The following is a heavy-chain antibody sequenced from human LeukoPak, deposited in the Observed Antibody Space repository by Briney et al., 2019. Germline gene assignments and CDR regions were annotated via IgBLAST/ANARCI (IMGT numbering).Heavy chain of an antibody. V-gene: IGHV4-59*01. CDR3: ARDVGYDSSANYHSYMDV. Sequence: PSETLSLTCIVSGDSISSYYWNWLRQPLGKGLEWIGYINSSGNTKYNPSLKSRVIISVDTSKNQFSLKLTSVTAADTALYYCARDVGYDSSANYHSYMDVWGKGTTVTVSS. CDR2: INSSGNT. J-gene: IGHJ6*03. D-gene: IGHD3-22*01. CDR1: GDSISSYY.